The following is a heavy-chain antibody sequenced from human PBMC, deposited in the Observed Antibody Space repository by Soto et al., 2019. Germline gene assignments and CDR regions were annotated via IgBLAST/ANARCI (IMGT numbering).Heavy chain of an antibody. J-gene: IGHJ5*02. CDR3: ARDRVDCSGGNCWRSVEDT. V-gene: IGHV1-46*01. Sequence: QVQLEQSGAEVKKPGAAVRVSCKASGYTFTIYYMHWVRQAPGQGLEWMGIIDPSGGGTSYAQKFQGRLTMTRDTSTSTVYMELSSLRSEDTAVYYCARDRVDCSGGNCWRSVEDTWGQGTLVTVSS. D-gene: IGHD2-15*01. CDR1: GYTFTIYY. CDR2: IDPSGGGT.